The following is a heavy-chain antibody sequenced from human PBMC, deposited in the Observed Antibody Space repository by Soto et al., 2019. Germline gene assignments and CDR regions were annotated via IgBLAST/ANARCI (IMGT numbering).Heavy chain of an antibody. CDR2: MEPSSGKT. CDR1: GYSFTSLD. CDR3: ARGVTAGVDY. Sequence: QVQLVQSGAEVREPGASVKVCCKASGYSFTSLDINWVRQTAGQGLEWMGWMEPSSGKTGYAQKFHDRVTMTSDTSINTAYMELTTLTSDDTAFYYCARGVTAGVDYWGQGTLVTVSS. V-gene: IGHV1-8*01. J-gene: IGHJ4*02. D-gene: IGHD1-26*01.